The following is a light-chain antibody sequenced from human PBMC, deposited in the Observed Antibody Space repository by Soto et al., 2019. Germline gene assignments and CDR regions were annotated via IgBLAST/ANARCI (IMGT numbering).Light chain of an antibody. Sequence: QSVLTQPASVSGSPGQSITISCTGTSNDIGGYNYVSWYQQRPGKAPKLMIYDVNNRPSGVSTRFSGSKSGNTASLTISGLQADDEADYYCSSFRGSSTLVVFGGGTKLTV. CDR1: SNDIGGYNY. CDR3: SSFRGSSTLVV. J-gene: IGLJ2*01. CDR2: DVN. V-gene: IGLV2-14*01.